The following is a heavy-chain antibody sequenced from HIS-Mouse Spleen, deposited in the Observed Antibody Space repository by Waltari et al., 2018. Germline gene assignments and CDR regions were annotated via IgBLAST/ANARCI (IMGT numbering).Heavy chain of an antibody. CDR1: GFPFSSYR. CDR3: AREIPYSSSWYDWYFDL. V-gene: IGHV3-21*04. J-gene: IGHJ2*01. D-gene: IGHD6-13*01. Sequence: EVQLVESGGGLVKPGGSLRLSCAASGFPFSSYRMTWVRQAPGKGLEWVSSISSSSSYIYYADSVKGRFTISRDNAKNSLYLQMNSLRAADTAVYYCAREIPYSSSWYDWYFDLWGRGTLVTVSS. CDR2: ISSSSSYI.